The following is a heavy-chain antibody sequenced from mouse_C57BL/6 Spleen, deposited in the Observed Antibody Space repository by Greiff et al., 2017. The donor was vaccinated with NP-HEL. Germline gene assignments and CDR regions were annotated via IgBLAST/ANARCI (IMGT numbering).Heavy chain of an antibody. CDR3: ARGNPSYYYGSSYYAMDY. V-gene: IGHV5-16*01. D-gene: IGHD1-1*01. Sequence: EVKLEESEGGLVQPGSSMKLSCTASGFTFSDYYMAWVRQVPEKGLEWVANINYDGSSTYYLDSLKSRFIISRDNAKNILYLQMSSLKSEDTATYYCARGNPSYYYGSSYYAMDYWGQGTSVTVSS. CDR1: GFTFSDYY. CDR2: INYDGSST. J-gene: IGHJ4*01.